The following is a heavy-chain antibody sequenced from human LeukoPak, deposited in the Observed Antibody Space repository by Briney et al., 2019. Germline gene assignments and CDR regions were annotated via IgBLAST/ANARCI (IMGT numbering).Heavy chain of an antibody. J-gene: IGHJ5*02. CDR1: GGSFSGYY. CDR3: ARKLEPRYENWFDP. Sequence: RSSETLSLTCAVYGGSFSGYYWSWIRQPPGKGLEWIGEINHSGSTNYNPSLKSRVTISVDTSKNQFSLKLSSVTAADTAVYYCARKLEPRYENWFDPWGQGTLVTVSS. D-gene: IGHD1-14*01. CDR2: INHSGST. V-gene: IGHV4-34*01.